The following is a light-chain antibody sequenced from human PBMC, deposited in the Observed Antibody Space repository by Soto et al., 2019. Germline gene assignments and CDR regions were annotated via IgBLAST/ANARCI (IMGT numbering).Light chain of an antibody. CDR3: QHYGGMWT. V-gene: IGKV1-16*01. CDR2: DAS. CDR1: QGISNN. J-gene: IGKJ1*01. Sequence: DIQMTQSPSSVSASVGDRVTITCRASQGISNNLAWYQQKPGKAPKVLIYDASSLESGVPSRFSGSGSGTEFALTISSLQPDDFATYWCQHYGGMWTFGQGTKVDI.